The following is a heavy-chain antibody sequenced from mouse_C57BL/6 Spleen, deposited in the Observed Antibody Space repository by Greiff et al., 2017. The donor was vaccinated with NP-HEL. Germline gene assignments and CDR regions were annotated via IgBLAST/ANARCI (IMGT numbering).Heavy chain of an antibody. V-gene: IGHV1-55*01. CDR1: GYTFTSYW. D-gene: IGHD2-2*01. Sequence: QVQLQQPGAELVKPGASVKMSCKASGYTFTSYWITWVKQRPGQGLEWIGDIYPGSGSTNYNEKFKSKATLTVETSSSTAYMQLSSLTSEDSAVYYCARWGLPYWYFDVWGTGTTVTVSS. CDR3: ARWGLPYWYFDV. J-gene: IGHJ1*03. CDR2: IYPGSGST.